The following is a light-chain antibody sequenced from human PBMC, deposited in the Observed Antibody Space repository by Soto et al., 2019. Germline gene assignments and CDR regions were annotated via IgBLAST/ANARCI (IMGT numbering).Light chain of an antibody. CDR2: WAS. CDR3: QQFYNTPLT. CDR1: RNLFYSSNNKNY. Sequence: DIVMTQSPDSLVVSLGERATINCKSSRNLFYSSNNKNYLAWYQRKPGQPPKLLIYWASTRESGVPDRFSGSGSGTDFTLTINSLRAEDVAVYYCQQFYNTPLTFGGGTEVEIK. J-gene: IGKJ4*01. V-gene: IGKV4-1*01.